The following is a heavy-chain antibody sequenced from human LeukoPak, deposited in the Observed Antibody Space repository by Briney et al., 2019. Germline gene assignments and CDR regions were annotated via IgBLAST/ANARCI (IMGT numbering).Heavy chain of an antibody. V-gene: IGHV4-39*07. D-gene: IGHD3-10*01. J-gene: IGHJ4*02. CDR1: GGSISSSSYY. Sequence: SETLSLTCTVSGGSISSSSYYWGWIRQPPGKGLEWIGSIYYSGSTYYNPSLKSRVTMSVDTSKNQFSLKLSSVTAADTAVYYCARDQRYYYGSGSPYISEDYWGQGTLVTVSS. CDR3: ARDQRYYYGSGSPYISEDY. CDR2: IYYSGST.